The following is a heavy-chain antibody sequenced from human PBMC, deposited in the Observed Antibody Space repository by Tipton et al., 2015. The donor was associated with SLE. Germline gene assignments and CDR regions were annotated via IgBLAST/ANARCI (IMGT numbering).Heavy chain of an antibody. Sequence: SLRLSCAASGFNFSTYSMTWVRQAPGKGLEWVSYISSRSNIIYYADSVKGRFTISRDSSKNTLYLQMNSLRAEDTAVYYCAKARITVAGLRAGVDYWGQGTLVTVSS. D-gene: IGHD6-19*01. CDR1: GFNFSTYS. J-gene: IGHJ4*02. V-gene: IGHV3-48*01. CDR3: AKARITVAGLRAGVDY. CDR2: ISSRSNII.